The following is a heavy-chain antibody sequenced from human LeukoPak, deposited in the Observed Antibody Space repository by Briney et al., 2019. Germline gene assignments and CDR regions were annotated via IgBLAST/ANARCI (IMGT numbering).Heavy chain of an antibody. D-gene: IGHD3-10*01. Sequence: GASVKVSCKASGYTFTNYDINWVRQAAGQGLEWMGWMNPNSGNTGYAQKFQGRVTMTRNTSISTAYMELSSLRSEDTAVYYCARGSYYVSGSYYTQSYYYGMDVWGQGTTVTVSS. J-gene: IGHJ6*02. CDR2: MNPNSGNT. CDR3: ARGSYYVSGSYYTQSYYYGMDV. V-gene: IGHV1-8*01. CDR1: GYTFTNYD.